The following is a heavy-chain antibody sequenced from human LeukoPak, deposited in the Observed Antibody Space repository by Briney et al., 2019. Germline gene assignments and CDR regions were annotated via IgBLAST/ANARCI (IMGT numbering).Heavy chain of an antibody. CDR2: IDPSDSYT. D-gene: IGHD3-10*01. Sequence: GESLRISCKGSGYSFTRYWISWVRQMPGKGLEWMGRIDPSDSYTNYSPSCQGHVTISADKSISTAYLQWSSLKASDTAMYYCARYGSGSYYTDYWGQGNLVTVSS. V-gene: IGHV5-10-1*01. CDR1: GYSFTRYW. CDR3: ARYGSGSYYTDY. J-gene: IGHJ4*02.